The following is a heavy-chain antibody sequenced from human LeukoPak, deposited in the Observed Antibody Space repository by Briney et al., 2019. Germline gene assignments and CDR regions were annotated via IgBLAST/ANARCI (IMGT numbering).Heavy chain of an antibody. CDR3: TTDSEGIDFDY. CDR2: IKSKTDGGTT. D-gene: IGHD3-10*01. J-gene: IGHJ4*02. V-gene: IGHV3-15*01. Sequence: GGSLRLSCAASGFIFSNAWMSWVRQAPGKGLEWVGRIKSKTDGGTTDYAAPVKGRFTISRDDSKNTLYLQMNSLKTEDTAVYYCTTDSEGIDFDYWGQGTLVTVSS. CDR1: GFIFSNAW.